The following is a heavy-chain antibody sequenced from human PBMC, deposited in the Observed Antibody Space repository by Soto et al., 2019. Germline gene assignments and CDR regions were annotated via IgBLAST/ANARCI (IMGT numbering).Heavy chain of an antibody. CDR1: GYTFTSYG. J-gene: IGHJ6*02. V-gene: IGHV1-18*01. Sequence: AAVKVSCKDSGYTFTSYGISWVRQAPGQGLEWMGWISAYNGNTNYAQKLQGRVTMTTDTSTSTAYMELRSLRSDDTAVYYCARDPMYYDFWSGYRPGSYYGMDVWGQGTTVTVS. D-gene: IGHD3-3*01. CDR3: ARDPMYYDFWSGYRPGSYYGMDV. CDR2: ISAYNGNT.